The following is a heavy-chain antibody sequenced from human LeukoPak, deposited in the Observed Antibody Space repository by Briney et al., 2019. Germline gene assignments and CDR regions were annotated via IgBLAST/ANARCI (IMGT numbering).Heavy chain of an antibody. CDR1: GGSISSSSYY. CDR2: IYYSGST. Sequence: SETLSLTCTVSGGSISSSSYYWGWLRQPPGKGLEWIGSIYYSGSTYYNPSLKSRVTISVDTSKNQFSLKLSSVTAADTAVYYCARLATGYSSSWGLDYWGQGTLVTVSS. CDR3: ARLATGYSSSWGLDY. J-gene: IGHJ4*02. V-gene: IGHV4-39*01. D-gene: IGHD6-13*01.